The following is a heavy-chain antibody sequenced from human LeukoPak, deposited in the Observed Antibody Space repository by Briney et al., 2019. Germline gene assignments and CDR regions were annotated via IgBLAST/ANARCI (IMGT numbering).Heavy chain of an antibody. CDR2: FFATGSS. CDR3: ARGIVSPRFYDYMDV. V-gene: IGHV4-61*02. D-gene: IGHD1-26*01. Sequence: SETLSLTCTVSGGSIGSGNYYWTWIRQPAGKGLEWIGRFFATGSSSSSHNPSLSGRASISVDTSKNQFSLELKSVTAADSAAYFCARGIVSPRFYDYMDVWGKGTTVIVSS. CDR1: GGSIGSGNYY. J-gene: IGHJ6*03.